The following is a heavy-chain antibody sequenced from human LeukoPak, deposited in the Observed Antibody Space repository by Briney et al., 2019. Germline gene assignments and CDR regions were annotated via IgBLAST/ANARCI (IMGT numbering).Heavy chain of an antibody. CDR1: GFSFSTYW. J-gene: IGHJ4*02. Sequence: GGSLRPSCETSGFSFSTYWMSWVRQAPGKGLEWVANIRPDGSEKYYVDSVKGRFTISRDNAKNSLYLQMNSLRAEDTALYYCARDRYYGSGAPGGYWGQGTLVTVSS. D-gene: IGHD3-10*01. CDR2: IRPDGSEK. CDR3: ARDRYYGSGAPGGY. V-gene: IGHV3-7*03.